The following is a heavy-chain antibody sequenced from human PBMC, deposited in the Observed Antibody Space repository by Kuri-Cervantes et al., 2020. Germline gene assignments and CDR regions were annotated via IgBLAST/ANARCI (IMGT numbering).Heavy chain of an antibody. D-gene: IGHD6-13*01. CDR2: ISYDGSNK. Sequence: GESLKISCAAPGFTFSSYGMHWVRQAPGKGLEWVAVISYDGSNKYYADSVKGRFTISRDNSKNTLYLQMNSLRAEDTAVYYCATLPQQLETDYWGQGTLVTVSS. J-gene: IGHJ4*02. V-gene: IGHV3-30*03. CDR3: ATLPQQLETDY. CDR1: GFTFSSYG.